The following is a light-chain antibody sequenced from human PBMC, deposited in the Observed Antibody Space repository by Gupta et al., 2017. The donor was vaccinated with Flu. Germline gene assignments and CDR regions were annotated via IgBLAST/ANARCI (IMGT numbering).Light chain of an antibody. CDR3: QQFNRYPRT. V-gene: IGKV1-9*01. Sequence: PSFLSASVGDRVTITCRASQGISSYLAWYQQKPGKAPKLLIYAASTLQSGVPSRFSGSGSGTEFTLTISSLKPEDFATYYCQQFNRYPRTFGQGTKVEIK. CDR1: QGISSY. CDR2: AAS. J-gene: IGKJ1*01.